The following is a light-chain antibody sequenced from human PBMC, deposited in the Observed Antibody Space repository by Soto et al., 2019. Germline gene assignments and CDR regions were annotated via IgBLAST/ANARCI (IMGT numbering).Light chain of an antibody. V-gene: IGKV3-20*01. CDR3: QQYGSSPPLT. Sequence: EIVLTQSPDTLSLSPGERATLSCRASQSVSSSYLAWYQQNVGQAPRLLIYGASSRATGIPDRFSGSGSETDFTLNISRLEPEEVAVYYCQQYGSSPPLTFGGGTKVEIK. J-gene: IGKJ4*01. CDR1: QSVSSSY. CDR2: GAS.